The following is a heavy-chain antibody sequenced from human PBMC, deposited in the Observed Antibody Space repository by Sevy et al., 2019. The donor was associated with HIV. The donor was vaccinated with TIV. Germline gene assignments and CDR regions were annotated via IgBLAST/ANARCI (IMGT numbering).Heavy chain of an antibody. Sequence: SETLSLTCTVSGGSISSGSYYWSWIRQPAGKGLEWIGRIYTGGSTNYNPSLKSRVTISVDTSKNQFSLKLSSVTAADTAVYYCAREGSTWAGWFDPWGQGTLVTVSS. J-gene: IGHJ5*02. CDR1: GGSISSGSYY. CDR2: IYTGGST. CDR3: AREGSTWAGWFDP. D-gene: IGHD2-2*01. V-gene: IGHV4-61*02.